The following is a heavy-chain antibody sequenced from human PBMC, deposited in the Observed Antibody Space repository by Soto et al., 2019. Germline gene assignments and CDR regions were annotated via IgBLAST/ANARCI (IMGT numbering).Heavy chain of an antibody. CDR3: ARAGLVGLTGHPKNDY. CDR2: ISAYNGNT. CDR1: GYTFTSYG. D-gene: IGHD3-9*01. V-gene: IGHV1-18*01. J-gene: IGHJ4*02. Sequence: QVQLVQSGAEVKKPGASVKVSCKASGYTFTSYGISWVRQAPGQGLEWMGWISAYNGNTNYAQKLQGRVTMTTDTSTSTAYRELRSLRPDDTAVYYCARAGLVGLTGHPKNDYWGQGTLVTVSS.